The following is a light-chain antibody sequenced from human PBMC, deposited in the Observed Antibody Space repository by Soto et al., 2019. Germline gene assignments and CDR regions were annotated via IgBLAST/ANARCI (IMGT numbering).Light chain of an antibody. V-gene: IGKV3-20*01. Sequence: EIVLTQSPGTLSLSPGERATLSCRASQSVGSSYLAWYQHKPGQAPRLLIYDASSRATGIPDRFSGSGSGTDFTLTISRLEPEDFAVYFCQQYGSSPLTFGQGTKVEIK. CDR2: DAS. CDR3: QQYGSSPLT. CDR1: QSVGSSY. J-gene: IGKJ1*01.